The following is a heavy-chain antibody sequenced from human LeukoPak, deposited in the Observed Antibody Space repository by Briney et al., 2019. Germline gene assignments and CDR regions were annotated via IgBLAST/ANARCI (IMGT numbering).Heavy chain of an antibody. CDR3: AKQTRYDSPAGGRGFDY. V-gene: IGHV3-23*01. CDR2: ISGSGSIT. CDR1: GFTFSTYA. D-gene: IGHD3-22*01. J-gene: IGHJ4*02. Sequence: PGGSLRLSCAASGFTFSTYAMSWVRQAPGKGLGWVSGISGSGSITYYADSVKGRFTISRDNSKSTLFLEMSSPRAEDTAVYYCAKQTRYDSPAGGRGFDYWGQGTLVTVSS.